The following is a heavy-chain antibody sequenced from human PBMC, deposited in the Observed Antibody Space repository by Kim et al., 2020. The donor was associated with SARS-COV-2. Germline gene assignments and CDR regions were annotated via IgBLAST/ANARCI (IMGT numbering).Heavy chain of an antibody. CDR2: IYYSGST. CDR1: GGSISSGGYY. J-gene: IGHJ6*02. Sequence: SETLSLTCTVSGGSISSGGYYWSWIRQHPGKGLEWIGYIYYSGSTYYNPSLKSRVTISVDTSKNQFSLKLSSVTAADTAVYYCARGPYGSGRGYYYYGMDVWGLGTTVTVSS. D-gene: IGHD3-10*01. V-gene: IGHV4-31*03. CDR3: ARGPYGSGRGYYYYGMDV.